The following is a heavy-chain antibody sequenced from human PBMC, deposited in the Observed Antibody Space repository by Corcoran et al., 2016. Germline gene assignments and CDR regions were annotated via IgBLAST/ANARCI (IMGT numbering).Heavy chain of an antibody. V-gene: IGHV2-70*01. CDR1: GFSLSTRGMC. CDR3: ARISDSSGWYYFDY. J-gene: IGHJ4*02. CDR2: IDWDDDK. Sequence: QVTLRESGPALVKPTQTLTLTCTFSGFSLSTRGMCVSWIRQPPGKALEWLALIDWDDDKYYSTSLKTRLTISKDTSKNQVVLTMTNMDPVDTATYYCARISDSSGWYYFDYWGQGTLVTVSS. D-gene: IGHD6-19*01.